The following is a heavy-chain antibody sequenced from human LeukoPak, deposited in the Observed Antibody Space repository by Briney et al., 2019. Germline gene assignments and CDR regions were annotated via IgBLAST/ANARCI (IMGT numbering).Heavy chain of an antibody. CDR1: GFTFSSYD. V-gene: IGHV3-30*02. CDR3: ARKGPTWGGNSCFDY. Sequence: GGSLRLSCAASGFTFSSYDMHWVRQAPGKGLEWVAFIRYDGSHKYYADSVKGRFTISRDNSKNTLYLQMNSLRAEDTAVYYCARKGPTWGGNSCFDYWGQGTLVTVSS. CDR2: IRYDGSHK. J-gene: IGHJ4*02. D-gene: IGHD4-23*01.